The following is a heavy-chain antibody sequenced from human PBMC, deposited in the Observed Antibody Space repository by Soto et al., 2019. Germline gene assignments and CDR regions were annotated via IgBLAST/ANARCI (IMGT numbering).Heavy chain of an antibody. CDR2: ISGYNGNT. CDR3: ARVPRGAWYTHLPY. J-gene: IGHJ4*02. D-gene: IGHD1-1*01. Sequence: VQLVQSGAEVKTPGASVKVSCKASGYTFTGYGISWVRQAPGQGLDWMGWISGYNGNTNYAQKFQGRVTMTTDTPTSTAYMELRSLRSDDTAVYYCARVPRGAWYTHLPYWGQGTLVTVSS. CDR1: GYTFTGYG. V-gene: IGHV1-18*04.